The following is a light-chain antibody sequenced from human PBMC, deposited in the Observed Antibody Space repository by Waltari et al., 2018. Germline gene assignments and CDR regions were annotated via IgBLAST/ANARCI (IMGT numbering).Light chain of an antibody. J-gene: IGKJ2*01. CDR3: HQSAGSPQT. V-gene: IGKV3-20*01. CDR2: GAS. CDR1: QHLSANY. Sequence: EIVMTQSPGILSLSPGERATLSCRASQHLSANYVAWYQHRPGQPPRLLIFGASSRAAGIPDRFSGRESATDFTLTINRLEPEDFTMYFCHQSAGSPQTFGQGTKLDIK.